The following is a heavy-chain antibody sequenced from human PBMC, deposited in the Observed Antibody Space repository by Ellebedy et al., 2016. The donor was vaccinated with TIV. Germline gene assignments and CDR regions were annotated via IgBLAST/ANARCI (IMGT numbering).Heavy chain of an antibody. CDR1: GGTFSSYA. J-gene: IGHJ4*02. CDR3: ARVPQADPLYLSFDY. D-gene: IGHD2-2*01. CDR2: IIPIFGTA. V-gene: IGHV1-69*13. Sequence: ASVKVSCKASGGTFSSYAISWVRQAPGQGLEWMGGIIPIFGTANYAQKFQGRVTITADESTSTAYMELSSLRSEDTAVYYCARVPQADPLYLSFDYWGQGTLVTVSS.